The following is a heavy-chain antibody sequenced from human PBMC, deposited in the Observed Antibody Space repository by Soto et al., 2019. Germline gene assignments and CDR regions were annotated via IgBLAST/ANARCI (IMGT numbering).Heavy chain of an antibody. CDR2: IDWDDDK. CDR3: ARTPRIAAAGTEGNRDYYGMDV. J-gene: IGHJ6*02. V-gene: IGHV2-70*01. Sequence: QTLTLTCTFSGFSLSTSGMCVSWIRQPPGKALEWLALIDWDDDKYYSTSLKTRLTISKDTSKNQVVLTMTNMDPVDTATYYCARTPRIAAAGTEGNRDYYGMDVWGQGTTVTVSS. CDR1: GFSLSTSGMC. D-gene: IGHD6-13*01.